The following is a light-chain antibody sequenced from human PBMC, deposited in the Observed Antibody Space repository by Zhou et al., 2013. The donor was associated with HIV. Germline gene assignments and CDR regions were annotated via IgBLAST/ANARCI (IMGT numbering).Light chain of an antibody. J-gene: IGKJ5*01. CDR3: QQYYTSPIT. V-gene: IGKV1-5*03. CDR2: KAS. Sequence: DIQMTQSPSTLSASVGDRVTITCRASQSISSWLAWYQQKPEKAPKILIYKASTLESGVPPRFSGSGSVTEFTLTISSLQPDDFATYYCQQYYTSPITFGQGTRLEIK. CDR1: QSISSW.